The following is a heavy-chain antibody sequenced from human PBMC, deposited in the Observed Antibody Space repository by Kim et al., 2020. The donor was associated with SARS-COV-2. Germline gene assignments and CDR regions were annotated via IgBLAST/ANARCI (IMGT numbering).Heavy chain of an antibody. V-gene: IGHV4-39*07. Sequence: LKSRVTISVDTSKTQCSLKLSSVTAADTAVYYCARDVPDFRQLHPYYFDYWGQGTLVTVSS. D-gene: IGHD3-3*01. J-gene: IGHJ4*02. CDR3: ARDVPDFRQLHPYYFDY.